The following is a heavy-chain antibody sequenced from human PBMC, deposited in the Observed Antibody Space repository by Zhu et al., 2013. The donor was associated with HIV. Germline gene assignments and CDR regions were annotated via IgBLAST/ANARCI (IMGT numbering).Heavy chain of an antibody. CDR3: ARDRTTGAHYYYMDV. Sequence: QVQLVQSAAEVKKPGASVKVSCKASGYTFTSFYIHWVRQAPGHGLEWMGIFNPSGGSTSYAQKFQGRVTVTRDTSTSTVYMELSSLRSEDTAIYYCARDRTTGAHYYYMDVWGKGTTVTVSS. CDR1: GYTFTSFY. V-gene: IGHV1-46*01. D-gene: IGHD4-17*01. CDR2: FNPSGGST. J-gene: IGHJ6*03.